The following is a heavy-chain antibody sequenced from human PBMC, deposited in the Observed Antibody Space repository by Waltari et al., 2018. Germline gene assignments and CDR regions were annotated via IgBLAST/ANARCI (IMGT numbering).Heavy chain of an antibody. D-gene: IGHD3-3*02. CDR1: GGSISSSSYY. J-gene: IGHJ6*02. V-gene: IGHV4-39*07. CDR3: ARDLAPYYGMDV. CDR2: IYYSGST. Sequence: QLQLQESGPGLVKPSETLSLTCTVSGGSISSSSYYWGWIRQPPGKGLEWIGSIYYSGSTYYNPSLKSRVTISVDTSKNQFSLKLSSVTAADTAVYYCARDLAPYYGMDVWGQGTTVTVSS.